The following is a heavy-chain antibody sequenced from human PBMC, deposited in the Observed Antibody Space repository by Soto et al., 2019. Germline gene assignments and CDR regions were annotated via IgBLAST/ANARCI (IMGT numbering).Heavy chain of an antibody. J-gene: IGHJ6*03. CDR2: ISGSGGST. V-gene: IGHV3-23*01. Sequence: EVQLLESGGGLVQPGGSLRLSCAASGFTFSSYAMSWVHQAPGKGLEWVSAISGSGGSTYYADSVKGRFTISRDNSKNTLYLQMNSLRAEDTAVYYCAKALGYCTNGVCYYYYYMDVWGKGTTVTVSS. D-gene: IGHD2-8*01. CDR1: GFTFSSYA. CDR3: AKALGYCTNGVCYYYYYMDV.